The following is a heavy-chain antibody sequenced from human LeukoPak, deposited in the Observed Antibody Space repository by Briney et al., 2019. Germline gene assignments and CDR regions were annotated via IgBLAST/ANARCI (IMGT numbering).Heavy chain of an antibody. V-gene: IGHV4-61*02. Sequence: SETLSLTCTVSGDSISSGDHYWSWIRQPAGKGLEWIGRIYTSGSTNYNPSLKSRVTISIDTSKNQFSLKLSSVTAADTAVYYCARAVGSIISFWGQGTLVTVSS. J-gene: IGHJ4*02. CDR3: ARAVGSIISF. CDR2: IYTSGST. CDR1: GDSISSGDHY. D-gene: IGHD3-16*01.